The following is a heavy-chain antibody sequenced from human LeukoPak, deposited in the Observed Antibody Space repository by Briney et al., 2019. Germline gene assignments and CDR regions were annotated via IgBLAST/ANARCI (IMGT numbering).Heavy chain of an antibody. D-gene: IGHD2/OR15-2a*01. J-gene: IGHJ4*02. CDR3: AKDREYLDY. CDR1: GFTFSGYA. V-gene: IGHV3-30*18. Sequence: GGSLRLSCAASGFTFSGYAMSWVRQAPGKGLEWVAVISYDGSNKYYADSVKGRFTISRDNSKNTLYLQMNSLRAEDTAVYYCAKDREYLDYWGQGTLVTVSS. CDR2: ISYDGSNK.